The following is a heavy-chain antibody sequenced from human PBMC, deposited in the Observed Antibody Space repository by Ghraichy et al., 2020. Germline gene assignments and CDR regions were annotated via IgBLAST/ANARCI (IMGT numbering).Heavy chain of an antibody. CDR1: GYTFTSYG. CDR2: ISAYNGNT. J-gene: IGHJ3*02. Sequence: ASVKVSCKASGYTFTSYGISWVRQAPGQGLEWMGWISAYNGNTNYAQKLQGRVTMTTDTSTSTAYMELRSLRSDDTAVYYCARVFSPQNIVLMVYATSSAFDIWGQGTMVTVSS. V-gene: IGHV1-18*01. D-gene: IGHD2-8*01. CDR3: ARVFSPQNIVLMVYATSSAFDI.